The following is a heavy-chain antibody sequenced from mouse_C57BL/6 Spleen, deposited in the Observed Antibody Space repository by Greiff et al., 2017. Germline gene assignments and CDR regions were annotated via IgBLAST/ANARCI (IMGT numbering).Heavy chain of an antibody. CDR2: IDPSDSET. D-gene: IGHD3-1*01. Sequence: QVQLKQSGAELVRPGSSVKLSCKASGYTFTSYWMHWVKQRPIQGLEWIGNIDPSDSETHYNQKFKDKATLTVDKSSSTAYMQLSSLTSEDSAVYYCARGLRGPYFDYWGQGTTLTVSS. CDR1: GYTFTSYW. CDR3: ARGLRGPYFDY. J-gene: IGHJ2*01. V-gene: IGHV1-52*01.